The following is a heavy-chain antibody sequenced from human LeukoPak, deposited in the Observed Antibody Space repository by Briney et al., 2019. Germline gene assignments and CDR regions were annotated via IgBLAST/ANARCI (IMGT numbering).Heavy chain of an antibody. V-gene: IGHV3-30*02. Sequence: GGSLRLSCAASRFTFSSYGMHWVRQAPGKGLEWVAYIQYDGSNEQYADSVKGRFSISRDSSKNILYLQVNSLRAEDTAVYYCAELGITMIGGVWGKGTTVTISS. J-gene: IGHJ6*04. D-gene: IGHD3-10*02. CDR3: AELGITMIGGV. CDR2: IQYDGSNE. CDR1: RFTFSSYG.